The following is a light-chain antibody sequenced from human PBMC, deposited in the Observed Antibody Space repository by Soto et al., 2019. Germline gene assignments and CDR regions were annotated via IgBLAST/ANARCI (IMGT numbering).Light chain of an antibody. V-gene: IGKV1-39*01. J-gene: IGKJ5*01. CDR1: QSISSY. CDR2: AAS. Sequence: DIQMTQSPSSLSASVGDRVTITCRASQSISSYLNWYQQKPGKAPKLLIYAASSLQSGVPSRFSGSGSGTDFTLTISSLQPEDVATYYCQQSFRPHITFGQGTRLEIK. CDR3: QQSFRPHIT.